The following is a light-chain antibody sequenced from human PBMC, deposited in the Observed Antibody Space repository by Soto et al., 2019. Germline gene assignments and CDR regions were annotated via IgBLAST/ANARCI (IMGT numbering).Light chain of an antibody. CDR2: EVS. J-gene: IGLJ1*01. V-gene: IGLV2-14*01. Sequence: LTYPASLSGPPGQSITISCTGTSSDVGGYNYVSWYQQHPGKAPKLMIYEVSNRPSGVSNRFYGSKSGNTASLTISGLQAEDEADYYCSSFTSSSTLVFGTGTEVTVL. CDR1: SSDVGGYNY. CDR3: SSFTSSSTLV.